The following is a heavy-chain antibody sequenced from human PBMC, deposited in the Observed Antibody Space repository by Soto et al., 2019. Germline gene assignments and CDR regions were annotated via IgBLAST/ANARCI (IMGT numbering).Heavy chain of an antibody. CDR3: ARYIVVVTATYAFDI. CDR1: GFTFSSYA. CDR2: ISYDGSNK. D-gene: IGHD2-21*02. J-gene: IGHJ3*02. V-gene: IGHV3-30-3*01. Sequence: QVQLVESGGGVVQPGRCLRLSCAASGFTFSSYAMHWVRQAPGKGLEWVAVISYDGSNKYYADSVKGRFTISRDNSNNTLYLQMISLRAADTAVYYCARYIVVVTATYAFDIWGQATMVTVSS.